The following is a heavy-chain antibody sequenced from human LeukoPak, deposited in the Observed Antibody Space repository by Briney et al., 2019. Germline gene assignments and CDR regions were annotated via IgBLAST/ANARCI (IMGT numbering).Heavy chain of an antibody. J-gene: IGHJ4*02. V-gene: IGHV5-10-1*01. CDR1: GYSFTSYW. CDR2: IDPSDSYT. CDR3: ARIPYSSGWYYFDY. Sequence: GESLKISCKGSGYSFTSYWISWVRLMPGKGLEWMGRIDPSDSYTNYSPSFQGHVTISADKSINTAYLQWSSLKASDTAMYYCARIPYSSGWYYFDYWGQGTLVTVSS. D-gene: IGHD6-19*01.